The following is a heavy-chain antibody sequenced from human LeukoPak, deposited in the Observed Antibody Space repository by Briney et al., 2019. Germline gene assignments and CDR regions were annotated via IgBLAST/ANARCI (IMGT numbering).Heavy chain of an antibody. V-gene: IGHV3-48*01. Sequence: GGSLRLSCAASGFTFSSYSMNWVRQAPGKGLEWVSYISSSSSTIYYADSVKGRFTISRDNAENSLYLQMNSLRAEDTAVYYCAREGHLYSSGWYLDAFDIWGQGTMVTVSS. J-gene: IGHJ3*02. CDR1: GFTFSSYS. CDR2: ISSSSSTI. CDR3: AREGHLYSSGWYLDAFDI. D-gene: IGHD6-19*01.